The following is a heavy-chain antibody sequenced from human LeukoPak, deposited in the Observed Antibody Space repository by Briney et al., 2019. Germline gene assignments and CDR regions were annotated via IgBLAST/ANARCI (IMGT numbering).Heavy chain of an antibody. CDR3: AKDMTGPDDS. CDR1: GFPFSANW. J-gene: IGHJ4*02. CDR2: INTDGTYT. V-gene: IGHV3-74*01. D-gene: IGHD3-16*01. Sequence: GGSLRLSCAASGFPFSANWVHWVRQAPGKGLVWVSRINTDGTYTSYAVSVKGRFTISRDNAQNTLFLQMTSLRVEDTAVYYCAKDMTGPDDSWGPGTLVTVSS.